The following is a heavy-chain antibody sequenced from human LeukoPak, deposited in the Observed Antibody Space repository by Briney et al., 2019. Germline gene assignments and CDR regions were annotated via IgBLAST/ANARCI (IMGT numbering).Heavy chain of an antibody. D-gene: IGHD5-18*01. CDR1: GGTFSSYA. V-gene: IGHV1-69*04. CDR3: ARGHTAMVGDAFDI. J-gene: IGHJ3*02. Sequence: ASVKVSCKASGGTFSSYAISWVRQAPGQGLEWMGRIIPILGIANYAQKFQGRVTITADESTSTAYMELSSLRSEDTAVYYCARGHTAMVGDAFDIWGQGTMVTVSS. CDR2: IIPILGIA.